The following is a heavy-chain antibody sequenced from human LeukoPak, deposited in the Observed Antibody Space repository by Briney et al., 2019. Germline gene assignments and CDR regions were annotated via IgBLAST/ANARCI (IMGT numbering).Heavy chain of an antibody. Sequence: ASVKVSCKASGYTFTGYYMHWVRQAPGQGLEWMGWINPNSGGTNYAQKFQGRVTMTRDTSISTAYMELSRLRSDDTAVYYCARDWGSSGFGELFYFDYWGQGTLVTVSS. CDR3: ARDWGSSGFGELFYFDY. D-gene: IGHD3-10*01. CDR2: INPNSGGT. V-gene: IGHV1-2*02. J-gene: IGHJ4*02. CDR1: GYTFTGYY.